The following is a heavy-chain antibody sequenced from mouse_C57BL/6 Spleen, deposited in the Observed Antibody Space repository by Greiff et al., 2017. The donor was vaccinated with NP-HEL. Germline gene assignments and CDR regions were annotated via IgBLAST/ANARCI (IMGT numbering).Heavy chain of an antibody. CDR3: ARLILRDYYAMDY. V-gene: IGHV1-26*01. J-gene: IGHJ4*01. CDR1: GYTFTDYY. Sequence: EVQLQQSGPELVKPGASVKISCKASGYTFTDYYMNWVKQSHGKSLEWIGDINPNNGGTSYNQKFKGKATLTVDKSSSTAYMELPSLTSEDSAVYYCARLILRDYYAMDYWGQGTSVTVSS. CDR2: INPNNGGT.